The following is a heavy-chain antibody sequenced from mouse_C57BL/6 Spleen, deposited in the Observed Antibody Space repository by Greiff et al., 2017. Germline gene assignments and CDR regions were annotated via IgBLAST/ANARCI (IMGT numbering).Heavy chain of an antibody. D-gene: IGHD4-1*01. Sequence: EVMLVESGGGLVKPGGSLKLSCAASGFTFSSYAMSWVRQTPEKRLEWVATISDGGSYTYYPDNVKGRFTISRDNAKNNLYLQMSHLKSEDTAMYYCAREWTGTGFDYWGQGTTLTVSS. J-gene: IGHJ2*01. CDR1: GFTFSSYA. CDR2: ISDGGSYT. CDR3: AREWTGTGFDY. V-gene: IGHV5-4*01.